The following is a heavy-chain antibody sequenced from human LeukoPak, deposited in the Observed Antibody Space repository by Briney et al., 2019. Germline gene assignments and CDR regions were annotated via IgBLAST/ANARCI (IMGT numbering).Heavy chain of an antibody. CDR2: ISYSGNT. Sequence: SDTLSLTCSVSGGPISSYYWSWIRQPPGKGLEGGAYISYSGNTNYNPSLKSRVTISVDTSKNQFSLRLSSVTAADTAVYYCARIREEHWVATKYYIDYWGQGTPVIVTS. CDR3: ARIREEHWVATKYYIDY. D-gene: IGHD5-24*01. J-gene: IGHJ4*02. CDR1: GGPISSYY. V-gene: IGHV4-59*08.